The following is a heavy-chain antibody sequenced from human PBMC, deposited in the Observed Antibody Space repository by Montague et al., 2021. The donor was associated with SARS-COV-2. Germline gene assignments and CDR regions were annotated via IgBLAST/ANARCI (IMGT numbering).Heavy chain of an antibody. CDR1: GDSISSYY. J-gene: IGHJ4*02. V-gene: IGHV4-59*01. CDR3: ARAQNTCFIANCVNYFEV. CDR2: VHYTGST. D-gene: IGHD1-1*01. Sequence: SETLSLTCAVSGDSISSYYWSWIRQSPGKGLEWIGYVHYTGSTEYNPSLKTRVTLSLDTPRNHFSLKLRSVTAADTAVYYCARAQNTCFIANCVNYFEVWGQGALVTVSS.